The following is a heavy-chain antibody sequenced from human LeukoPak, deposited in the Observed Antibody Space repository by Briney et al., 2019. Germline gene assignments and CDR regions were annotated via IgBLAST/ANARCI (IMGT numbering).Heavy chain of an antibody. D-gene: IGHD3-16*01. CDR3: ARDRLYSGNYDFDL. J-gene: IGHJ4*02. CDR1: GGIFSSYA. V-gene: IGHV1-18*01. Sequence: ASATVSCKASGGIFSSYAISWVRQAPGQGLEWMEWISASNGKTNYAQKVQGRITMTTETSTSTAYMELRSLRSDDTAVYYCARDRLYSGNYDFDLWGQETQVTVSS. CDR2: ISASNGKT.